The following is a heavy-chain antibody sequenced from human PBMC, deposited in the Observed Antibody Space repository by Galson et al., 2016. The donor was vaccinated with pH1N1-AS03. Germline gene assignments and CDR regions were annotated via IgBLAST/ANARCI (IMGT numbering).Heavy chain of an antibody. V-gene: IGHV1-18*04. J-gene: IGHJ5*02. CDR3: AGDWEPHMRMDCVDP. CDR2: VSGHDGST. CDR1: GDTFTSYG. Sequence: SAKVPCKSSGDTFTSYGICCWRQAPGQGLEWMGWVSGHDGSTNYAQNMEGRVTMTADTSTGTASMELRSLRSDDTAVYDCAGDWEPHMRMDCVDPWGQGTLVTVSS. D-gene: IGHD1-26*01.